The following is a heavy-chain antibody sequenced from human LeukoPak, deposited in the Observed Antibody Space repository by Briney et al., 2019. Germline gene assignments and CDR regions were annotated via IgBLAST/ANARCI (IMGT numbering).Heavy chain of an antibody. CDR3: AKGEATEIYYYYYGMDV. CDR1: GFAFSSYA. Sequence: PGGSLRLSCAASGFAFSSYAMSWVRQAPGKGLEWVSAISGSGGSTYYADSVKGRFTISRDNSKNTLYLQMNSLRAEDTAVYYCAKGEATEIYYYYYGMDVWGQGTTVTVSS. J-gene: IGHJ6*02. CDR2: ISGSGGST. D-gene: IGHD1-26*01. V-gene: IGHV3-23*01.